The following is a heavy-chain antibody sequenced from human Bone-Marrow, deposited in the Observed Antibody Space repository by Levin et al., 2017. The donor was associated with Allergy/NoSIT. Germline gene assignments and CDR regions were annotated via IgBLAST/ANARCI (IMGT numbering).Heavy chain of an antibody. CDR3: ARGIAAAGSRPYDY. CDR2: INPNSGGT. CDR1: GYTFTDKY. Sequence: ASVKVSCKASGYTFTDKYIHWVRQAPGQGLEWMGRINPNSGGTNYAQNFQGRVAMTRDTSISTGYMELSGLGSDDTAVYYCARGIAAAGSRPYDYWGQGTLVTVSS. V-gene: IGHV1-2*06. D-gene: IGHD6-13*01. J-gene: IGHJ4*02.